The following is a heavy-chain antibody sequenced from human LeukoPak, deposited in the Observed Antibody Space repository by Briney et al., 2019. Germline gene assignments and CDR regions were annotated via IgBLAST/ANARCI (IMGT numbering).Heavy chain of an antibody. D-gene: IGHD3-22*01. CDR3: ARPDYDSSGYAYYFDY. Sequence: GASVKVSCKASGYTFSNYCMHWVRQAPGQGLEWMGWINPNSGGTNYAQKFQGRVTMTRDTSISTAYMELSRLRSDDTAVYYCARPDYDSSGYAYYFDYWGQGTLVTVSS. CDR1: GYTFSNYC. J-gene: IGHJ4*02. CDR2: INPNSGGT. V-gene: IGHV1-2*02.